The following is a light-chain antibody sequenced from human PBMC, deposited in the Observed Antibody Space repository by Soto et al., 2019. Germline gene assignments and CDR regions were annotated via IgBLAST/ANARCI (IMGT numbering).Light chain of an antibody. V-gene: IGKV3-20*01. CDR3: QQYNGSPYT. Sequence: EIVLTQSPGTLSLSPGEGATLSCRASQSVGSIYLAWYQQKPGQAPRLLIYGASRRATGIPDRFSGSGSGTDFTLTISRLEPEDFAVYYCQQYNGSPYTFGRWTKVEIK. CDR1: QSVGSIY. CDR2: GAS. J-gene: IGKJ2*01.